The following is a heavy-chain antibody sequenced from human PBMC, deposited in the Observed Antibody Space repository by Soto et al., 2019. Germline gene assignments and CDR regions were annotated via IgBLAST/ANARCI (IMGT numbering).Heavy chain of an antibody. CDR1: GGSINSNY. V-gene: IGHV4-59*01. CDR3: ARDFDDTTGRYYYAMDV. CDR2: IYYRGTT. D-gene: IGHD1-1*01. J-gene: IGHJ6*02. Sequence: QVQLQESGPGLVKASETLSLTCTVSGGSINSNYWSWIRQPPGKGLEWLGYIYYRGTTKYNPSLKSRVAISMDTSKRQFSLNLSSVTAADTAVYYCARDFDDTTGRYYYAMDVWGPGTTVTVSS.